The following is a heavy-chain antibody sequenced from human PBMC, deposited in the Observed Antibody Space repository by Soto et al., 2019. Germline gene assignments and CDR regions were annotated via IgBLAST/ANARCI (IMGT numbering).Heavy chain of an antibody. CDR2: VHISGHS. CDR1: GGPVRASAW. J-gene: IGHJ5*01. CDR3: ARVRQGCSANNCYFDP. Sequence: SETPSLTCTVSGGPVRASAWWNWVRQSPDKGLEWIAEVHISGHSNYNPSLRSRVSVSIDSSKNQFYLNLNSVTAADTAIYYCARVRQGCSANNCYFDPWGQGTQVTLSS. V-gene: IGHV4-4*02. D-gene: IGHD1-1*01.